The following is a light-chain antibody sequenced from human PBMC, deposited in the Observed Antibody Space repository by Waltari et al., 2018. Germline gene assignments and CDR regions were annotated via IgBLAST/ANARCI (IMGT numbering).Light chain of an antibody. CDR1: SSNIGSNA. Sequence: QSALTQPPSASGTPGQRVIISCSGSSSNIGSNAVSWYRQFPGTAPRLLIYSNREPTSGVPDRFSGSKSGTSASLTISGLQSDDAADYYCATWDDRQTGYVVFGGGTKLTVL. V-gene: IGLV1-44*01. J-gene: IGLJ2*01. CDR2: SNR. CDR3: ATWDDRQTGYVV.